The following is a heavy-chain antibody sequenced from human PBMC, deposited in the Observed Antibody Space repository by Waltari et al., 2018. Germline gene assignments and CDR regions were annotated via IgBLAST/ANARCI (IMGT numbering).Heavy chain of an antibody. CDR3: ARGGIAVAGTSWFDP. V-gene: IGHV1-69*02. CDR2: IIPILGIA. Sequence: QVQLVQSGAEVKKPGSSVKVSCKASGGTFSSYTISWVRQAPGQGLEWMGRIIPILGIANYAQKFQGRVTITADKSTSTAYMELSSLRSEDTAVYYCARGGIAVAGTSWFDPWGQGTLVTVSS. CDR1: GGTFSSYT. J-gene: IGHJ5*02. D-gene: IGHD6-19*01.